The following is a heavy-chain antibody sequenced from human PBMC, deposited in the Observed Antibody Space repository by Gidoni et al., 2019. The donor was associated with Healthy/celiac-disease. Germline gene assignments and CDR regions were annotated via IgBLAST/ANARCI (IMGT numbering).Heavy chain of an antibody. Sequence: QVQLVQSGAEVKKPGSSVKVSCKASGGTFSSYAISWVRQAPGQGLEWMGGIIPIFGTANYAQKFQGRVTITADKSTSTAYMELSSLRSEDTAVYYCARDLSTGTTLGLAFDIWGQGTMVTVSS. D-gene: IGHD1-1*01. CDR2: IIPIFGTA. J-gene: IGHJ3*02. CDR1: GGTFSSYA. CDR3: ARDLSTGTTLGLAFDI. V-gene: IGHV1-69*06.